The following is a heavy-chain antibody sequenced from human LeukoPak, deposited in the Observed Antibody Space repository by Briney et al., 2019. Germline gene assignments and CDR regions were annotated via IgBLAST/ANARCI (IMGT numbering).Heavy chain of an antibody. CDR3: ARDSDQDWYFDL. CDR2: IIPILGTA. D-gene: IGHD2-2*01. Sequence: SVKVSCKASGGTFSSYAISWVRQAPGQGLEWMGGIIPILGTANYAQKFQGRVTITTDESTSTAYMELSSLRSEDTAVYYCARDSDQDWYFDLWGRGTLVTVSS. V-gene: IGHV1-69*05. J-gene: IGHJ2*01. CDR1: GGTFSSYA.